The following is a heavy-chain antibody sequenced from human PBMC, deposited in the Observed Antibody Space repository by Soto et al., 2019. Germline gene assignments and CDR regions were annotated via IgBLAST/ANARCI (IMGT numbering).Heavy chain of an antibody. D-gene: IGHD3-10*01. V-gene: IGHV1-69*12. CDR2: IIPICGTA. CDR1: GGTFSSYA. CDR3: ARGDYYGTGQNDY. Sequence: QVQLVQSGAEVKKPGSSVKVSCKASGGTFSSYAIIWVRQAPGQGLEWMGGIIPICGTANYAQKFQGRVTITADESTSTADMELSSRRSEDTAVYYCARGDYYGTGQNDYWGQGTLVTVSS. J-gene: IGHJ4*02.